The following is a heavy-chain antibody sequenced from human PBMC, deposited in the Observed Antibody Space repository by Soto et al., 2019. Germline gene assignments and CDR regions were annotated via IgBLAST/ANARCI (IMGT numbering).Heavy chain of an antibody. CDR3: ARAGFGRWFGEVDYYYGMDV. V-gene: IGHV4-59*01. CDR1: GGSISSYY. Sequence: PSETLSLTCTVSGGSISSYYWSWIRQPPGKGLEWIGYIYYSGSTNYNPSLKSRVTISVDTSKNQFSLKLSSVTAADTAVYYCARAGFGRWFGEVDYYYGMDVWGQGTTVTFSS. J-gene: IGHJ6*02. D-gene: IGHD3-10*01. CDR2: IYYSGST.